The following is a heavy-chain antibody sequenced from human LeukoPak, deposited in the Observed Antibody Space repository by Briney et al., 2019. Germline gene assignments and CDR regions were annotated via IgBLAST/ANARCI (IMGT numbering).Heavy chain of an antibody. Sequence: GGSLRLSCAASGFTFSDYWMHWVRQAPGKGLAWVSRIDSDGSTTNYADSVKGRFTISRDNAKNTVFLQMNRLRAEDAAMYYCLAGYYYNNMDVWGKGTTVTVSS. CDR3: LAGYYYNNMDV. CDR1: GFTFSDYW. J-gene: IGHJ6*03. CDR2: IDSDGSTT. D-gene: IGHD2-15*01. V-gene: IGHV3-74*01.